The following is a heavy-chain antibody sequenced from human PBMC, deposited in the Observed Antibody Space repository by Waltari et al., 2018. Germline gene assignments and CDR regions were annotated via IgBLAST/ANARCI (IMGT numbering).Heavy chain of an antibody. D-gene: IGHD6-6*01. CDR2: INHSGST. CDR3: ARGSRIAARPLGY. Sequence: QVQLQQWGAGLLKPSANLSLTCAVYGGSLRGYYWRCIRQPPGKGLEWIGEINHSGSTNYNPSLKSRVTISVDTSKNQFSLKLSSVTAADTAVYYCARGSRIAARPLGYWGQGTLVTVSS. V-gene: IGHV4-34*01. CDR1: GGSLRGYY. J-gene: IGHJ4*02.